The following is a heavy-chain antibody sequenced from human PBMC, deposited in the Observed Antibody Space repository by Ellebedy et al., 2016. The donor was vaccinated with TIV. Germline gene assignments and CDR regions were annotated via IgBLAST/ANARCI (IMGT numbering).Heavy chain of an antibody. CDR1: GFTFTSYW. V-gene: IGHV3-7*01. CDR2: IKQDGSEK. D-gene: IGHD3-22*01. CDR3: SGTNRIAMIVVVTDWFDP. J-gene: IGHJ5*02. Sequence: GESLKISCAASGFTFTSYWMSWVRQAPGKGLEWVANIKQDGSEKYYVDSVQGRLTISRDNAKKSLYLQMNSLRAEDTALYYCSGTNRIAMIVVVTDWFDPWGQGALVTVSS.